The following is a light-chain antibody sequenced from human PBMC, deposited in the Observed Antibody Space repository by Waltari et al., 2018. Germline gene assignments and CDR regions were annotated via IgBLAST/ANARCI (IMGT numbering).Light chain of an antibody. Sequence: QSALTQPPSVSGSPGQSVTIPCTGTRTDAGSYSRVSWYQQPPGSAPKFIIYEVNKRPSGVPDRFSGSKSGNTASLTISGLQPEDEADYYCSSYTSSTTLVFGGGTSLTVL. J-gene: IGLJ3*02. CDR1: RTDAGSYSR. CDR3: SSYTSSTTLV. CDR2: EVN. V-gene: IGLV2-18*02.